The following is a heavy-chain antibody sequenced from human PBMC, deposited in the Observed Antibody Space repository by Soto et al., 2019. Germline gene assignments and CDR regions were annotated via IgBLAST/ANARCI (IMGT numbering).Heavy chain of an antibody. D-gene: IGHD3-10*01. CDR2: INPSGGST. V-gene: IGHV1-46*01. CDR3: ARVGGFGELPNYPLVYYYGMDV. CDR1: GYTFTSYY. J-gene: IGHJ6*02. Sequence: ASVKVSCKASGYTFTSYYVHWVRQAPGQGLEWMGIINPSGGSTSYAQKFQGRVTMTRDTSTSTVYMELSSLRSEDTAVYYCARVGGFGELPNYPLVYYYGMDVWGQGTTVTVSS.